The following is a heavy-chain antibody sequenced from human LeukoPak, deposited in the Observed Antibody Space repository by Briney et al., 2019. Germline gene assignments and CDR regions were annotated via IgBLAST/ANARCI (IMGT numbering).Heavy chain of an antibody. CDR1: GGSISSSSYY. J-gene: IGHJ5*02. CDR3: ARVGYYYDSSGYNNWFDP. Sequence: SETLSHTRSVSGGSISSSSYYWGWIRQPPGKGLEWIGSIYYSGSTYYNPSLKNRVTISVDTSKNQFSLKLSSVTAADTAVYYCARVGYYYDSSGYNNWFDPWGQGTLVTVSS. D-gene: IGHD3-22*01. V-gene: IGHV4-39*07. CDR2: IYYSGST.